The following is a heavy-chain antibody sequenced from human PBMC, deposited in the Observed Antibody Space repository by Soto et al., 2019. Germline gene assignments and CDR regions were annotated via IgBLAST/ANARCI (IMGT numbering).Heavy chain of an antibody. CDR2: MNPHSGDT. CDR3: ARDGTVTTNWFDS. Sequence: GASVKVSWKASGYTFTTFDINWVRQTPGQGLEWVGWMNPHSGDTGYAPKFQGRVTMTRNTAIRTAYMELTNLRSEDTAVYYCARDGTVTTNWFDSWGQGTLVTVSS. CDR1: GYTFTTFD. V-gene: IGHV1-8*01. J-gene: IGHJ5*01. D-gene: IGHD4-17*01.